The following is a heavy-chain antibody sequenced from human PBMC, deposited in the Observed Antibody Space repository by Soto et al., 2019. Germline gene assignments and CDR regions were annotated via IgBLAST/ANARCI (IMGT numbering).Heavy chain of an antibody. CDR2: IYPSGGST. Sequence: GASVKVSCKASGYTFTNHYMHWVRQAPGQGLEWMGIIYPSGGSTRNAQKFQGRVTMTRDTSTSTVYMELSSLRSEDTAVYYCARDFSGPMDYWGRGXLVTVYS. CDR3: ARDFSGPMDY. D-gene: IGHD3-10*01. CDR1: GYTFTNHY. V-gene: IGHV1-46*01. J-gene: IGHJ4*02.